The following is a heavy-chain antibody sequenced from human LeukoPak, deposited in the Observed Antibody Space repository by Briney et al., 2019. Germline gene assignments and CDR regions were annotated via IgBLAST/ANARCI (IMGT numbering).Heavy chain of an antibody. D-gene: IGHD3-16*01. V-gene: IGHV3-20*04. CDR3: ASSRLGGAFDI. CDR1: GFTFDDYG. J-gene: IGHJ3*02. CDR2: INWTGGIT. Sequence: PGGSLSLSCAASGFTFDDYGMNWVRQAPGKGLEWVSGINWTGGITAYADSVRGRFTISRDNAKNSLYLQMNSLRAEDTALYYCASSRLGGAFDIWGQGTMATVSS.